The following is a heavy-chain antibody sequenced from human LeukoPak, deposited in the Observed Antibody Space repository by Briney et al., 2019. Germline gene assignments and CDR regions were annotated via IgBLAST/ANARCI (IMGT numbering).Heavy chain of an antibody. V-gene: IGHV3-21*01. Sequence: GGSLRLSCAASGFTFNSYSMNWVRQSRGRGGEGVSSISSSSSYIYYADSVKGRFTISRDNAKNSLYLQMNSLRAQDTAVYYCARDTWGSGYCSSTSCYSRRDPADYWGQGTLVTVSS. CDR3: ARDTWGSGYCSSTSCYSRRDPADY. CDR1: GFTFNSYS. CDR2: ISSSSSYI. J-gene: IGHJ4*02. D-gene: IGHD2-2*02.